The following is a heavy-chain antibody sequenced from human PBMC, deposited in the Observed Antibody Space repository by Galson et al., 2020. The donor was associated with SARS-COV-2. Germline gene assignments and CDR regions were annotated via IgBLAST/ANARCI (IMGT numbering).Heavy chain of an antibody. CDR2: IYYSGST. V-gene: IGHV4-31*03. D-gene: IGHD3-22*01. J-gene: IGHJ3*02. Sequence: SQTLSLTCTVSGGSISSGGYYWSWIRQHPGKGLEWIGYIYYSGSTYYNPSLKSRVTISVDTSKNQFSLKLSSVTAADTAVYYCASSDYYDSDAFDIWGQGTMVTVSS. CDR3: ASSDYYDSDAFDI. CDR1: GGSISSGGYY.